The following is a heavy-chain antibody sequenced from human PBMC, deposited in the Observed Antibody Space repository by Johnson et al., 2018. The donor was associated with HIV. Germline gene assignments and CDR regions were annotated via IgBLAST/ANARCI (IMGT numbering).Heavy chain of an antibody. J-gene: IGHJ3*02. CDR3: AKSGFSGSYQGAYDI. D-gene: IGHD1-26*01. CDR2: IYSGGST. V-gene: IGHV3-66*02. CDR1: GFTFSSYA. Sequence: VQLVESGGGVVRPGGSLRLSCAASGFTFSSYAMSWVRQAPGKGLEWVSVIYSGGSTYYADSVKGRFTISRDNSKNTLYLQMNSLRAEDTAVYYCAKSGFSGSYQGAYDIWGQGTMVTVSS.